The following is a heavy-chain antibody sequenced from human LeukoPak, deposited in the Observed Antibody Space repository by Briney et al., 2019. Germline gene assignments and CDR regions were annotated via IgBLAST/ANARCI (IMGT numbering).Heavy chain of an antibody. CDR2: ICWISGSI. CDR3: AKDSEANSSGGHH. V-gene: IGHV3-9*01. D-gene: IGHD3-22*01. J-gene: IGHJ5*02. CDR1: GFTFDDYA. Sequence: GRSLRLSRAASGFTFDDYAMHWVRQAPGKGLEWVSGICWISGSIGYADSVKGRFTISRDNAKNSPYLQMNSLRAEDTAVYYCAKDSEANSSGGHHWGQGTLVTVSS.